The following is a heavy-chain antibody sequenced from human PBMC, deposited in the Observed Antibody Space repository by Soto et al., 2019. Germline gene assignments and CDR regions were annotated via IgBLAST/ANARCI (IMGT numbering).Heavy chain of an antibody. CDR3: ARARLLEWFRGGNWFDP. CDR2: IYHSGST. D-gene: IGHD3-3*01. J-gene: IGHJ5*02. V-gene: IGHV4-4*02. CDR1: GGSISSSNW. Sequence: SETLSLTCAVSGGSISSSNWWSWVRQPPGKGLEWIGEIYHSGSTNYNPSLKSRVTISVDKSKNQFSLKLSSVTAADTAVYYCARARLLEWFRGGNWFDPWGQGTLVTVSS.